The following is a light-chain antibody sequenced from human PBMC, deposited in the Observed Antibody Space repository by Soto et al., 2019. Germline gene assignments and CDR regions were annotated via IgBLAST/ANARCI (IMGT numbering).Light chain of an antibody. CDR2: DAS. Sequence: ETVLTQSPATLSLSPGERATLSCRASQSVRSNLAWYQHKPGQAPRLLIYDASNRATGIPGRFSGSGSGTDFTLTISNLEPEDFAVYCCQQRDNWPCTFGQGAKVEIK. J-gene: IGKJ1*01. CDR1: QSVRSN. CDR3: QQRDNWPCT. V-gene: IGKV3-11*01.